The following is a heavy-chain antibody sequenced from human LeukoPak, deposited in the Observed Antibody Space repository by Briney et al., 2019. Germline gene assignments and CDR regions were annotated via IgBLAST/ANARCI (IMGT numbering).Heavy chain of an antibody. J-gene: IGHJ4*02. CDR1: GDSISSGDYY. Sequence: KSSETLSLTCTVSGDSISSGDYYWSWIRQPAGKGLEWIGRISSSGSTNYNPSLKSRVTISVDTSKNQFSLKLSSVTAADTAVYYCARRGGVTLDYWGQGTLVTVSS. V-gene: IGHV4-61*02. D-gene: IGHD3-3*01. CDR3: ARRGGVTLDY. CDR2: ISSSGST.